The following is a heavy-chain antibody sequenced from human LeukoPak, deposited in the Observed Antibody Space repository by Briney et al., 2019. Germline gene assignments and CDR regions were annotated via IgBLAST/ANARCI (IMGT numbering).Heavy chain of an antibody. Sequence: GGSLRLSCTASGLPFSNYAMNWVRQAPGKGLEWVSTISGSGGSTYYADSVKGRFTISRDNSKNTLYLQMNSLRAEDTAVYYCAASSGYYYTAFRYWGQGTLVTVSS. CDR3: AASSGYYYTAFRY. CDR2: ISGSGGST. J-gene: IGHJ4*02. D-gene: IGHD3-22*01. CDR1: GLPFSNYA. V-gene: IGHV3-23*01.